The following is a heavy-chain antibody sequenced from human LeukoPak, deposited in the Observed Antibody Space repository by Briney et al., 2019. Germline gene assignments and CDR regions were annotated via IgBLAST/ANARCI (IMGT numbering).Heavy chain of an antibody. J-gene: IGHJ3*01. Sequence: SETLSLTCTVSGGSISSYYWSWIRQPPGKGLEWLGSIYYTGSTNYHPSLKSRVTISLDTSKNQFSLKLSSVTAADTAVYYCARELRYDNSDSGAFWGQGTVVTVSS. CDR3: ARELRYDNSDSGAF. CDR2: IYYTGST. D-gene: IGHD3-22*01. V-gene: IGHV4-59*12. CDR1: GGSISSYY.